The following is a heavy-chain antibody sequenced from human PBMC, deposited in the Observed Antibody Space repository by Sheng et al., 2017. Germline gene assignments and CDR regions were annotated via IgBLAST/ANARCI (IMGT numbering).Heavy chain of an antibody. CDR1: GFTFSTYA. CDR2: MSYDGRYV. CDR3: ATDEDYQMPGDH. V-gene: IGHV3-30*04. J-gene: IGHJ4*02. Sequence: QVQLVESGGGVVQSGRSLRLSCEASGFTFSTYAMHWVRQAPGKGLEWVAIMSYDGRYVFYAGSVKGRFTISRDNSKNTLYLEMNSLRAEDTAMYYCATDEDYQMPGDHWGQGTLVTVSS. D-gene: IGHD4-17*01.